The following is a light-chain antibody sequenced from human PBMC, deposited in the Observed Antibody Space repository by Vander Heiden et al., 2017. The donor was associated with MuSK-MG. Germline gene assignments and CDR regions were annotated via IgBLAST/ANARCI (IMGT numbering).Light chain of an antibody. CDR2: DVS. Sequence: QSALTPPASVSGSPGPSSTISCTGTSSDVGGYNYVSWYQQHPGKAPKLMIYDVSNRPSGVSNRFSGSKSGNTASLTISGLQAEDEADYYCSSYTSSSTVVFGGGTKLTVL. CDR3: SSYTSSSTVV. CDR1: SSDVGGYNY. V-gene: IGLV2-14*03. J-gene: IGLJ2*01.